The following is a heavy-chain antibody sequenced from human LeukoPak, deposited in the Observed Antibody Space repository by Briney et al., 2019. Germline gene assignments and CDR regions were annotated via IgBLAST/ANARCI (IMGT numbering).Heavy chain of an antibody. V-gene: IGHV3-53*01. Sequence: GGSLRLSCAASGFTFSSYWMHWVRQAPGKGLVWVSLIYSDSSTYYADSVKGRFTISRDNSKNMLYLQMNSLRAEDTAVYYCARDGVAADRYGYWGQGTLVTVSS. CDR3: ARDGVAADRYGY. J-gene: IGHJ4*02. CDR1: GFTFSSYW. D-gene: IGHD6-13*01. CDR2: IYSDSST.